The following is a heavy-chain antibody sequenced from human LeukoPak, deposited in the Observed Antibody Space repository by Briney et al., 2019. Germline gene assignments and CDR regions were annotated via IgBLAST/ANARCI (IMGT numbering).Heavy chain of an antibody. CDR1: GFTFSDYW. V-gene: IGHV3-7*01. Sequence: PGGSLRLSCAASGFTFSDYWMNWVRQTPGKGLERVANIKRDGSDQNYVDSVKGRFTISRDNAKNSLYLQMNSLRAEDTAMYYCVGPKDWGQGTLVTVSS. CDR3: VGPKD. CDR2: IKRDGSDQ. J-gene: IGHJ4*02.